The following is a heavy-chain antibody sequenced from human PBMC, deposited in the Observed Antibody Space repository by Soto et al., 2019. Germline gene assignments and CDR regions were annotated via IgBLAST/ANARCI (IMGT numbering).Heavy chain of an antibody. D-gene: IGHD3-10*01. CDR2: ISGSGGST. J-gene: IGHJ4*02. CDR1: GFTFSSYA. V-gene: IGHV3-23*01. CDR3: AVTMVRGVMAY. Sequence: EVQLLESGGGLVQPGGSLRLSCAASGFTFSSYARSWVRQAPGKGLEWVSAISGSGGSTYYADSVKGRFTISRNNSKNTLYLQMNSLRAEDTAVYYCAVTMVRGVMAYWGQGTLVTVSS.